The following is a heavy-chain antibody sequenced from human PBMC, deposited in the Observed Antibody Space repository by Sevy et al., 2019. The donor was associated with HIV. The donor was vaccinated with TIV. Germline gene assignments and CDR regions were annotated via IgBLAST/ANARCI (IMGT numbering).Heavy chain of an antibody. CDR3: ARGRGYGGSYSRTRFDY. D-gene: IGHD1-26*01. Sequence: SETLSLTCAVYGGSFSGYYWSWIRQPPGKGLEWIGEIHHSGSTNYNPSLKSRVTISVDTSKNQFSLKLSSVTAADTAVYYCARGRGYGGSYSRTRFDYWGQGTLVTVSS. CDR2: IHHSGST. CDR1: GGSFSGYY. V-gene: IGHV4-34*01. J-gene: IGHJ4*02.